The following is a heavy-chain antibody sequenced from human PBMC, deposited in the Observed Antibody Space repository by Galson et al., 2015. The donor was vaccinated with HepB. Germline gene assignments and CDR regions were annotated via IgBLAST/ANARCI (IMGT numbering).Heavy chain of an antibody. CDR1: GFSFSSYA. J-gene: IGHJ6*04. Sequence: SLRLSCAASGFSFSSYAMAWVRQAPGKGLEWVSVIGDSGVHYTDSVKGRFTISRDDSKNTLYLQMESLRADDTAVYHIAPRGIPVEWGKGTTVTVSS. CDR2: IGDSGV. CDR3: APRGIPVE. V-gene: IGHV3-23*01. D-gene: IGHD6-19*01.